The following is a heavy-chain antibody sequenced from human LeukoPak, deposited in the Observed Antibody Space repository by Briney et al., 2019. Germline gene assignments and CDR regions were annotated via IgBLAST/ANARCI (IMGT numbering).Heavy chain of an antibody. J-gene: IGHJ5*02. CDR1: GGTFSSYA. Sequence: SVKVSCKASGGTFSSYAISWVRQAPGQGLEWMGGIIPIFGTANYAQKFQGRVTITADESTSTAYMELSSLRSEDTAVYYCARGANYYDSSGYFKTWGQGTLVTVSS. D-gene: IGHD3-22*01. CDR2: IIPIFGTA. V-gene: IGHV1-69*13. CDR3: ARGANYYDSSGYFKT.